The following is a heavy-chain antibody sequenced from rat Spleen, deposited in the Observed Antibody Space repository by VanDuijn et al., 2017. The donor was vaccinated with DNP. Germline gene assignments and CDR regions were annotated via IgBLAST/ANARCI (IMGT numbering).Heavy chain of an antibody. CDR1: GFTFSNFW. V-gene: IGHV5-31*01. CDR3: ARDGGPNYFDY. D-gene: IGHD3-2*01. CDR2: ITSSSSTT. J-gene: IGHJ2*01. Sequence: EVQLVESGGGLVQPGRSMKLSCAASGFTFSNFWMTWIRQVPGKGLEWIASITSSSSTTYYPDSVKGRFTISRENAQNTLYLQMNSLRSEDTATYYCARDGGPNYFDYWGQGVMVTVSS.